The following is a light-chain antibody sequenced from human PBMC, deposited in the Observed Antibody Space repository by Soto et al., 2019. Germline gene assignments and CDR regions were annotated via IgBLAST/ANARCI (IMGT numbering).Light chain of an antibody. CDR1: QSVSSSY. V-gene: IGKV3-11*01. Sequence: DIVLTQYPGTLSLSPGERATLSCRASQSVSSSYLAWYQQKPGQAPRLLIYDASNRATGIPARFSGSGSGTDFTLTISSLEPEDFAVYYCQQRSNWPITFGQGTLLEIK. CDR2: DAS. J-gene: IGKJ5*01. CDR3: QQRSNWPIT.